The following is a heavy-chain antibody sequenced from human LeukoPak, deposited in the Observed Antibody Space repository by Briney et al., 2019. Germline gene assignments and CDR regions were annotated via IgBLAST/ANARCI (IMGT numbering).Heavy chain of an antibody. CDR2: ISGSGGST. CDR3: AKNSDANGYDFIDS. J-gene: IGHJ4*02. D-gene: IGHD5-12*01. CDR1: GFTFSSYA. V-gene: IGHV3-23*01. Sequence: GGSLRLSCAASGFTFSSYAMSWVRQAPGKGLEWVSAISGSGGSTYYADSVRGRFTISRDNSKNTLLLQMNSLRGEDTAVYYRAKNSDANGYDFIDSWGQGTLVTVSS.